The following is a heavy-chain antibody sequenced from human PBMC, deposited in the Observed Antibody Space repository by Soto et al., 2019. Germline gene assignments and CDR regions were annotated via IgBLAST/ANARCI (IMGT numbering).Heavy chain of an antibody. V-gene: IGHV4-34*01. CDR2: INHSGST. J-gene: IGHJ5*02. Sequence: SETLSLTCAVYGGSFSGYYWSWIRQPPGKGLEWIGEINHSGSTNYNPSLKSRVTISVDTSKNQFSLKLSSVTAADTAVYYCARRILKGVTTGGNWFDPWGQGTLVTVSS. CDR3: ARRILKGVTTGGNWFDP. D-gene: IGHD4-17*01. CDR1: GGSFSGYY.